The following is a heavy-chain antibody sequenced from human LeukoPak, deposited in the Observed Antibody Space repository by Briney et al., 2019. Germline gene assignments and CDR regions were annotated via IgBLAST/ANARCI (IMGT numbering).Heavy chain of an antibody. Sequence: SETLSLTCAVSGGSINSYYCTWIRLPPAQGMDLNGYVHYSGNATSNPSLNLGVPISVDLSKNQFSLTLTSVTAADTAVYYCAKIRYGSNMYRYYFMDVWGKGTTVAVSS. D-gene: IGHD3-10*01. V-gene: IGHV4-59*03. CDR3: AKIRYGSNMYRYYFMDV. J-gene: IGHJ6*03. CDR1: GGSINSYY. CDR2: VHYSGNA.